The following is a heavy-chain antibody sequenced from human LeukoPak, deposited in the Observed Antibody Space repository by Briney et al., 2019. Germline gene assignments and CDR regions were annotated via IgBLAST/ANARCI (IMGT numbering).Heavy chain of an antibody. CDR3: ARGYFDL. CDR2: IKQDGSEK. V-gene: IGHV3-7*03. Sequence: GGSLRLSCVGSGFSFSNYWMSWVRQAPGKGLEWVANIKQDGSEKYYVDSVEGRFTISRDNAKNSLFLEMNSLRVDDTAVYYCARGYFDLWGQGILVTVSS. CDR1: GFSFSNYW. J-gene: IGHJ4*02.